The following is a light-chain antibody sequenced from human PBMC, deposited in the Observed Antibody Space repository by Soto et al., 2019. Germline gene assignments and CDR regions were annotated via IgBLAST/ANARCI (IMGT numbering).Light chain of an antibody. CDR1: QSVAYTY. V-gene: IGKV3-20*01. J-gene: IGKJ1*01. Sequence: EIVLTQSPATLSLSPGERATLSCRASQSVAYTYLAWFKQKPGQAPRLLIYGASNRATGIPDRFSGSGSGTDFTLTIRRLEPEDFAVYYCQQYGSSGTFGQGTKLDIK. CDR2: GAS. CDR3: QQYGSSGT.